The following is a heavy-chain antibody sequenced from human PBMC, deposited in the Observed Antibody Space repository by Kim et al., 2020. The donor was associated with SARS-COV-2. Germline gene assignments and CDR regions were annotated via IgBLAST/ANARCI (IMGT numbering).Heavy chain of an antibody. J-gene: IGHJ5*01. CDR2: ISAYTGNT. CDR3: ARVVHSGWFAP. CDR1: GYTFGIYG. Sequence: ASVKVSCKASGYTFGIYGISWVRQAPGQGLEWMGWISAYTGNTNFADKFQGRVTMTTDASTSTASMELRSLRSDDTAVYYCARVVHSGWFAPWGQGTLVTVSS. D-gene: IGHD2-8*01. V-gene: IGHV1-18*04.